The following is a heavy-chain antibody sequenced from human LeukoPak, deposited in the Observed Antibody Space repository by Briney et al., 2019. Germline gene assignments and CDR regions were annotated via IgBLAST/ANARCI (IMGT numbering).Heavy chain of an antibody. J-gene: IGHJ4*02. CDR1: GFTLSSYS. CDR2: IGSIENYI. CDR3: ARDLSQGATTNTNGYFDY. V-gene: IGHV3-21*04. Sequence: GGSLRLSCGASGFTLSSYSINWVRQPPGKGLEWVSYIGSIENYIYYAESVKGRFTLSRDNDQNSLYLQIISLRGEETAVYYCARDLSQGATTNTNGYFDYWGQGALVTISS. D-gene: IGHD2-8*01.